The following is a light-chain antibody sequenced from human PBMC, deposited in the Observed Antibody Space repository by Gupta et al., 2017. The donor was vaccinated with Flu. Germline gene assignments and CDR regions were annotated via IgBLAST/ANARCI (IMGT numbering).Light chain of an antibody. CDR2: KAS. Sequence: DIQMTPSPSTLSASVGDRVTITCRASRSISSWLAWYQQKPGKAPNLLIYKASTLESGVPSRFSGSGSGTEFTLTISSLQPDDFATYYCQQYNTDPSFGGGTKVEIK. CDR1: RSISSW. CDR3: QQYNTDPS. J-gene: IGKJ4*01. V-gene: IGKV1-5*03.